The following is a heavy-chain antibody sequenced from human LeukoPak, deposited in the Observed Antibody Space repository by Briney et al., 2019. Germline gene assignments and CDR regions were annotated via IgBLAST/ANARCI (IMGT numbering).Heavy chain of an antibody. Sequence: SGPTLVNPTQTLTLTCTFSGLSLSTSGVRVGWIRQPPGKALEWLALIFWDDDKRYSPSLKSRLTITKDTSKNQVVLTMTNMDPVEPATCYCAHSHTMVRGVMSFDYWGQGILVTVSP. D-gene: IGHD3-10*01. CDR1: GLSLSTSGVR. J-gene: IGHJ4*02. CDR2: IFWDDDK. V-gene: IGHV2-5*02. CDR3: AHSHTMVRGVMSFDY.